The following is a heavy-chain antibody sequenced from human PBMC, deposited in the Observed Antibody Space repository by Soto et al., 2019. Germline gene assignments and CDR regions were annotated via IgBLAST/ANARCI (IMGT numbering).Heavy chain of an antibody. CDR1: GGSMTSSNW. Sequence: QVQLQESGPGLVKPSGTLSLTCTVSGGSMTSSNWWNWVRQSPGKGLEWIGEAHHSGRTNYNPSLKSRVTISVATSKSHFSLNLSSVTAADTAVYYCARSEATGLAYWGQGTLVTVSS. D-gene: IGHD1-26*01. CDR3: ARSEATGLAY. J-gene: IGHJ4*02. CDR2: AHHSGRT. V-gene: IGHV4-4*02.